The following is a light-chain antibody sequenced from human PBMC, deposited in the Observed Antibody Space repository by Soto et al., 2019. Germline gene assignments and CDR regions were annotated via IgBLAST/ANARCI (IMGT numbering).Light chain of an antibody. Sequence: EIVLTQSPATLSLSPLYRATLSFRASQSISSYLAWYQQKPGQSPRLLIYDASNRATGIPARFSGSGSGTDFTLTISRLEPEDFAVYYCQQYGSSGTFGQGTKVDIK. V-gene: IGKV3-20*01. CDR1: QSISSY. J-gene: IGKJ1*01. CDR3: QQYGSSGT. CDR2: DAS.